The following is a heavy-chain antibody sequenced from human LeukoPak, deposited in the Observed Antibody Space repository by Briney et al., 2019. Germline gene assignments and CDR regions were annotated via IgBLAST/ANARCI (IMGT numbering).Heavy chain of an antibody. CDR2: IWHDESIK. Sequence: GGSLRLSCVASGFTFRDYAMLWVRQAPGKGLEWVAVIWHDESIKSYADSVEGRFTISRDNSKNTLYLQMNSLRVEDTAMYYCVRDNNGDYWGQGTLVTVSS. D-gene: IGHD1/OR15-1a*01. V-gene: IGHV3-30*14. J-gene: IGHJ4*02. CDR3: VRDNNGDY. CDR1: GFTFRDYA.